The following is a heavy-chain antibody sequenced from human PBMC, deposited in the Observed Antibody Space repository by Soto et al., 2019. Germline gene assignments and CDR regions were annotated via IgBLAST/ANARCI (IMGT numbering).Heavy chain of an antibody. D-gene: IGHD2-15*01. CDR2: IIPIFGTA. Sequence: SVKVSCKASGGTFSSYAISWVRQAPGQGLEWMGGIIPIFGTANYAQKFQGRVTITADESTSTAYMELSSLRSEDTAVYYCARRDFISGRNTYYYYGMDVWGQGTTVTVSS. J-gene: IGHJ6*02. V-gene: IGHV1-69*13. CDR1: GGTFSSYA. CDR3: ARRDFISGRNTYYYYGMDV.